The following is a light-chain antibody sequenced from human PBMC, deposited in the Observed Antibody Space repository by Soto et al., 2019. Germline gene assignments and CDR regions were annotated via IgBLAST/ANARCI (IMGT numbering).Light chain of an antibody. V-gene: IGKV3-15*01. CDR3: QQYNNWPYT. J-gene: IGKJ2*01. CDR1: QSISTN. CDR2: GAS. Sequence: EIVMTQSPATLSVSPGERATLSCRASQSISTNVAWYQQKPGQAPRLLIYGASTRATGIPDRFSGSGSGTECTLTISSLQSEDFAVYYCQQYNNWPYTFGQGTKLEI.